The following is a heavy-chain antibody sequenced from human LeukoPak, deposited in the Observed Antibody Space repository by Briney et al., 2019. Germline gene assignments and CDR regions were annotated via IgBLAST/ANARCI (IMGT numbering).Heavy chain of an antibody. V-gene: IGHV1-18*01. CDR2: ISAYNGKI. J-gene: IGHJ4*02. D-gene: IGHD6-19*01. CDR1: GYTFNNYG. CDR3: ARDHIAVAGKDSDY. Sequence: GASVKVSCKASGYTFNNYGITWVRQAPGQGLEWMGWISAYNGKINFAQRVQGRVTMTTDTSTSTAYMELRNLRSDDTAVYYRARDHIAVAGKDSDYWGQGTLVTVSS.